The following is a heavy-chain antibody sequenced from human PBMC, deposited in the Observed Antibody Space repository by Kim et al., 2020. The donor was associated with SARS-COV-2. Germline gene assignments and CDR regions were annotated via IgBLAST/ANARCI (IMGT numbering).Heavy chain of an antibody. J-gene: IGHJ4*02. D-gene: IGHD6-6*01. V-gene: IGHV3-64D*09. CDR3: VSGPYSSSSGKGYDY. Sequence: DSVKGRFTISRDNSKNTLYLQMSSLRAEDTAVYYCVSGPYSSSSGKGYDYWGQGTLVTVSS.